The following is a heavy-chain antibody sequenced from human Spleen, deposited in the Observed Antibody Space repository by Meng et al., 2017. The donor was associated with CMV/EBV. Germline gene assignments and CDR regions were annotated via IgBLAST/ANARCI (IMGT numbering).Heavy chain of an antibody. CDR1: EFTFSDYY. CDR3: ARGPHEGSYFDY. V-gene: IGHV3-11*04. D-gene: IGHD3-10*01. Sequence: GGSLRLSCAASEFTFSDYYMTWIRQAPGKGLEWVSHISSSGSNIYYADSVKGRFTISRDNAKNSLHLQMNSLRAEDTAVYYCARGPHEGSYFDYWGQGTLVTVSS. J-gene: IGHJ4*02. CDR2: ISSSGSNI.